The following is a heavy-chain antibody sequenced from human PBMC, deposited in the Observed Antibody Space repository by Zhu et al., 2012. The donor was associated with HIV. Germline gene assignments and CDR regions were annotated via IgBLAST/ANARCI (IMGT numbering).Heavy chain of an antibody. CDR2: IYYSGST. Sequence: QVQLQESGPGLVKPSQTLSLTCTVSGGSISSGDYYWSWIRQPPGKGLEWIGYIYYSGSTYYNPSLKSRVTISVDTSKNQFSLKLSSVTAADTAVYYCARGVTVAATPYYFDYWAREPWSPSPQ. J-gene: IGHJ4*02. CDR3: ARGVTVAATPYYFDY. CDR1: GGSISSGDYY. V-gene: IGHV4-30-4*08. D-gene: IGHD2-15*01.